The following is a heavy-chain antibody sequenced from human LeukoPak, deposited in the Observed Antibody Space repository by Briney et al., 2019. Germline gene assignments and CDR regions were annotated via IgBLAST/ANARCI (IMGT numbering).Heavy chain of an antibody. CDR1: GFTFSSYG. CDR2: ISYDGSNK. CDR3: AKDGSSWYYFDY. V-gene: IGHV3-30*18. J-gene: IGHJ4*02. Sequence: GGSLRLSCAASGFTFSSYGMRWVRQAPGKGLEWVAVISYDGSNKYYADSVKGRFTISRDNSKNTLYLQMNSLRAEDTAVYYCAKDGSSWYYFDYWGQGTLVTVSS. D-gene: IGHD6-13*01.